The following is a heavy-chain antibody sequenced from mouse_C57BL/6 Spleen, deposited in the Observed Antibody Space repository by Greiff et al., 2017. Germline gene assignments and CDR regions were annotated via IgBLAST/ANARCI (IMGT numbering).Heavy chain of an antibody. CDR3: GREGNYYYGSSYSFAY. D-gene: IGHD1-1*01. Sequence: VQLQQSGAELVKPGASVKLSCTASGFNIKDYYMHWVKQRTEQGLEWIGRIDPEDGDTKYAPKFQGKATITADKASNTAYLQLSRLTSADTAVYYCGREGNYYYGSSYSFAYWGQGTLVTVSA. J-gene: IGHJ3*01. CDR2: IDPEDGDT. CDR1: GFNIKDYY. V-gene: IGHV14-2*01.